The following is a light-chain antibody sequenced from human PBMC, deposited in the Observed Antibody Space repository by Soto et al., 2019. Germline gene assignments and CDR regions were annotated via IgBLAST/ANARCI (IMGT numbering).Light chain of an antibody. CDR1: QSISSY. V-gene: IGKV1-39*01. J-gene: IGKJ5*01. Sequence: DIQMTQSPSSLSASVGDRVTITCRASQSISSYLHWYQQKPGKAPKLLIYAASSLQSGVPSRFSGSGAATDVTLTISSRQPEDFSAYYCQQSYSTPITFGQGTRLEIK. CDR3: QQSYSTPIT. CDR2: AAS.